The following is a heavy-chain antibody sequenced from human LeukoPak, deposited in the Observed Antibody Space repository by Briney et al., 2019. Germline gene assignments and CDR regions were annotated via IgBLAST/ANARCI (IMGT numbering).Heavy chain of an antibody. Sequence: PGGSLRLSCAASGFRFSSYDMHWVRQITGKGLEWVSVIGTAGDSLYAGSARGRFTISRENAKNSLYLQMNSLRAGDTAVYYCARSVAGSSWFDPWGQGTLVTVSS. CDR3: ARSVAGSSWFDP. J-gene: IGHJ5*02. CDR2: IGTAGDS. V-gene: IGHV3-13*01. CDR1: GFRFSSYD. D-gene: IGHD6-19*01.